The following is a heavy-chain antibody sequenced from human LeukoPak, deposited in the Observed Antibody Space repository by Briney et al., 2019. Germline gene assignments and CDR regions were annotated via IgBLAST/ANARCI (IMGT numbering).Heavy chain of an antibody. D-gene: IGHD4-17*01. Sequence: GGSLRLSCAASGFTFSSYSMNWVRQAPGKGLEWVSSISGSSSYIYYADSVKGRFTISRDNAKNSLYLQMNSLRAEDTAVYYCARDPYGDYVGYFDYWGQGTLVTVSS. CDR3: ARDPYGDYVGYFDY. CDR2: ISGSSSYI. J-gene: IGHJ4*02. CDR1: GFTFSSYS. V-gene: IGHV3-21*01.